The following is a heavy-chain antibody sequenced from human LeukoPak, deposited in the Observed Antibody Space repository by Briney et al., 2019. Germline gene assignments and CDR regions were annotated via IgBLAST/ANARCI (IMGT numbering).Heavy chain of an antibody. V-gene: IGHV3-30*18. CDR1: GFAFSQFP. D-gene: IGHD2-21*02. Sequence: GRSLRLSCVASGFAFSQFPVHWVRQAPGKRLEWVAFISHDGGNKKYGDSVKGRFTISRDNSKNTVYLQMNSLRADDTAVYYCAKSHHVTAIDYWGQGTLVTVSS. CDR3: AKSHHVTAIDY. CDR2: ISHDGGNK. J-gene: IGHJ4*02.